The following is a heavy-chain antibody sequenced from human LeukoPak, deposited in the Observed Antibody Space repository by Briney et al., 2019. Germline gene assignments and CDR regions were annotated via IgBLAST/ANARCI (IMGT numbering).Heavy chain of an antibody. CDR1: GGSFSGYY. CDR2: INHSGST. V-gene: IGHV4-34*01. D-gene: IGHD3-22*01. Sequence: PSETLSLTCAVYGGSFSGYYWTWISQPPGKGMEWIGEINHSGSTNCNPSLKSRVTISVDTSKNQFSLKMTSVTAADTAVYYCARGLGDRSVYYYLGYWGQGTLVTVSS. CDR3: ARGLGDRSVYYYLGY. J-gene: IGHJ4*02.